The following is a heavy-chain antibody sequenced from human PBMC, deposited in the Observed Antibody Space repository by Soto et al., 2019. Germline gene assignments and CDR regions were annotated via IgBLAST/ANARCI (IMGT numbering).Heavy chain of an antibody. V-gene: IGHV3-23*01. J-gene: IGHJ4*02. CDR3: AKDSGSYPPGGYFDY. D-gene: IGHD1-26*01. CDR1: GFTFSSYA. Sequence: GGSLRLSCAASGFTFSSYAMSCVRQAPGKGLEWVSAISGSGGSTYYADSVKGRFTISRDNSKNTLYLQMNSLRAEDTAVYYCAKDSGSYPPGGYFDYWGQGTLVTVYS. CDR2: ISGSGGST.